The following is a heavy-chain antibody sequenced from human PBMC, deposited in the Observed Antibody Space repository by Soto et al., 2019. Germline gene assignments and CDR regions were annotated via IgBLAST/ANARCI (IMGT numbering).Heavy chain of an antibody. CDR2: ISYDGSNK. CDR3: ARDGSSYPVFYYYYYGMAV. D-gene: IGHD6-13*01. V-gene: IGHV3-30-3*01. J-gene: IGHJ6*02. Sequence: QVQLVESGGGVVQPGRSLRLSCAASGFTFSSYAMHWVRQAPGKGLEWVAVISYDGSNKYYADSVKGRFTISRDNSKNTLYLQRNSLRAEDTAVYYCARDGSSYPVFYYYYYGMAVWGQGTTVTVSS. CDR1: GFTFSSYA.